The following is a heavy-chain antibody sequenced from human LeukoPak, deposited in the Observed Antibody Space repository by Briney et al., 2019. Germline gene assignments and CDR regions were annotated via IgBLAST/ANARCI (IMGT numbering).Heavy chain of an antibody. V-gene: IGHV1-18*01. D-gene: IGHD4-17*01. Sequence: ASVKVSCKGSGYTFRNYGISWVRQAPGQGLEWMGWISVYSGNTNYAQKFQGRVTMTTDTSTNTAYMELKSLRSDDTAVYYCARDRPGGDYVVDYWGQGTLSPSPQ. CDR2: ISVYSGNT. CDR1: GYTFRNYG. J-gene: IGHJ4*02. CDR3: ARDRPGGDYVVDY.